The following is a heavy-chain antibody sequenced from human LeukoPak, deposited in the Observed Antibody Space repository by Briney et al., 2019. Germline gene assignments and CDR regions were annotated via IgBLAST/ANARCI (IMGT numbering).Heavy chain of an antibody. CDR1: GFTFSSYG. Sequence: PGRSLRLPCAASGFTFSSYGMHWVRQAPGKGLEWVAVISYDGSNKYYADSVKGRFTISRDNSKNTLYLQMNSLRAEDTAVYYCAKDRTGYYGSGMVDYWGQGTLVTVSS. J-gene: IGHJ4*02. D-gene: IGHD3-10*01. CDR2: ISYDGSNK. V-gene: IGHV3-30*18. CDR3: AKDRTGYYGSGMVDY.